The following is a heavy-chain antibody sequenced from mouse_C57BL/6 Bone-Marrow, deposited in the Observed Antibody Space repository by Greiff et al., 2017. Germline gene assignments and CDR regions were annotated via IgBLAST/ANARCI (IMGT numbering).Heavy chain of an antibody. D-gene: IGHD1-1*01. J-gene: IGHJ1*03. CDR1: GYAFSSYW. Sequence: QVQLKQSGAELVKPGASVKISCKASGYAFSSYWMNWVKQRPGKGLEWIGQIYPGDGDTNYNGKFKGKATLTADKSSSTAYMQRSSLTSEDSAVYCCARHICYYGRSPGFDVWGTGTTVTVSS. CDR3: ARHICYYGRSPGFDV. V-gene: IGHV1-80*01. CDR2: IYPGDGDT.